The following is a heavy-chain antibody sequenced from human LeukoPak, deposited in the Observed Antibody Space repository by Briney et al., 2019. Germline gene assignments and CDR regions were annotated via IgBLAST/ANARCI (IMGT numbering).Heavy chain of an antibody. D-gene: IGHD3-10*01. J-gene: IGHJ6*03. V-gene: IGHV1-69*05. CDR1: GVTFSSYA. Sequence: SVKLSCKASGVTFSSYAISWVRQAPGQGLEWMGGIIPIFGTANYAQKFQGRVTITTDESTSTAYMELSSLRSEDTAVYYCARGITMVRGVMGYYMDVWGKGTTVTVSS. CDR3: ARGITMVRGVMGYYMDV. CDR2: IIPIFGTA.